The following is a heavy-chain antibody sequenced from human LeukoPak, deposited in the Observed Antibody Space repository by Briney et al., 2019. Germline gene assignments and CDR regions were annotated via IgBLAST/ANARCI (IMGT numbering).Heavy chain of an antibody. Sequence: SETLSLTCTVSGGSINSYYWSWVRQPPGEGLEWIGYIYYSGSTNYNPSLKSRDTMSVDTSKNQFSLKLSSVTAADTAVYYCARRGGSYYADYWGQGTLVTVSS. D-gene: IGHD1-26*01. CDR2: IYYSGST. CDR3: ARRGGSYYADY. CDR1: GGSINSYY. V-gene: IGHV4-59*01. J-gene: IGHJ4*02.